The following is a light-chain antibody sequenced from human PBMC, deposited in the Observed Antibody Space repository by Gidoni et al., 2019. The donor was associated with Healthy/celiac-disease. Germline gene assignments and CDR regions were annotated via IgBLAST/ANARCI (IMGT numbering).Light chain of an antibody. J-gene: IGLJ3*02. CDR1: SGSIASNY. V-gene: IGLV6-57*01. Sequence: NFMLTQPHSVSVSPVKTVTISCTRSSGSIASNYVQWYQQRPGSSPTTVIYEDNQRPSGVPDRFSGSIDSSSNSASLTISGLKTEDEADYYCQSYDSSPWVFGGGTKLTVL. CDR3: QSYDSSPWV. CDR2: EDN.